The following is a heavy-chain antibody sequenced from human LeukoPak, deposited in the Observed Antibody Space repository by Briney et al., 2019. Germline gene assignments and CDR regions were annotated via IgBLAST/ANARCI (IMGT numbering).Heavy chain of an antibody. CDR2: INQDGSEK. CDR1: GFTFSSYW. V-gene: IGHV3-7*04. D-gene: IGHD1-26*01. CDR3: ARLREAAFDM. J-gene: IGHJ3*02. Sequence: PGGSLRLSCAASGFTFSSYWMSWVRQAPGKGLEWVANINQDGSEKYYVDSVRGRFTMSRENAKNSLYLQMNSLRAGDTAVYYCARLREAAFDMWGQGTTVTVFS.